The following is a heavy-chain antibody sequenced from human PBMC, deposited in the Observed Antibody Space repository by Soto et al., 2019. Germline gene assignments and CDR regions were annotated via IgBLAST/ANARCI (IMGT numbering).Heavy chain of an antibody. D-gene: IGHD2-8*01. CDR3: ARDPPSIRAVFYYYGMDV. Sequence: SVKVSCKASGGTFSTYAIGWVRQAPGQGLEWMGGIIPIFGTANYAQKFQGRVTITADKSTSTAYMELSSLRSEDTAVYYCARDPPSIRAVFYYYGMDVWGQGTTVTVSS. V-gene: IGHV1-69*06. CDR1: GGTFSTYA. J-gene: IGHJ6*02. CDR2: IIPIFGTA.